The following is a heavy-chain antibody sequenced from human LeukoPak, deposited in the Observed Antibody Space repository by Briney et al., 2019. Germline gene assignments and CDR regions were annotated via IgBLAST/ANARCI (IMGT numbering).Heavy chain of an antibody. D-gene: IGHD2-15*01. V-gene: IGHV3-33*01. Sequence: PGRSLRLSCAASGFTFSSYGMHWVRRAPGKGLEWVAVIWYDGSNKYYADSVKGRFTISRDNSKNTLYLQMNSLRAEDTAVYYCARHYCSGGSCYFDYWGQGTLVTVSS. CDR2: IWYDGSNK. CDR1: GFTFSSYG. J-gene: IGHJ4*02. CDR3: ARHYCSGGSCYFDY.